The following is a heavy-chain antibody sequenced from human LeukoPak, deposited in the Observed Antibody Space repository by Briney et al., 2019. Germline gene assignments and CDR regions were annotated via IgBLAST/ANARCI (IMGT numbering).Heavy chain of an antibody. D-gene: IGHD3-10*01. V-gene: IGHV4-59*01. CDR1: GGSISRYY. CDR3: AKTAKYYYGSETYYFFEY. Sequence: PSKTLSLTCTVSGGSISRYYWSWIRQHPGNGLEWIGYTSYTGSTTYNSSLKSRVTISLDTSQNQFSLKLTSVTPADTAVYYCAKTAKYYYGSETYYFFEYWGQGTLVTVSS. J-gene: IGHJ4*02. CDR2: TSYTGST.